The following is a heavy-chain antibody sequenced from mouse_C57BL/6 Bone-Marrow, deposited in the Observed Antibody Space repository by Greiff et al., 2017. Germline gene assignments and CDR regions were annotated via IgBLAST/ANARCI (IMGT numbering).Heavy chain of an antibody. CDR3: ASLFSDGHYAMDY. CDR2: ISYDGSN. D-gene: IGHD2-3*01. J-gene: IGHJ4*01. Sequence: EVQLVESGPGLVKPSQSLSLTCSVTGYSITSGYYWNWIRQFPGNKLEWMGYISYDGSNNYNPSLKNRISITRDTSKNQFFLKLNSVTTEDTATYYCASLFSDGHYAMDYWGQGTSVTVSS. V-gene: IGHV3-6*01. CDR1: GYSITSGYY.